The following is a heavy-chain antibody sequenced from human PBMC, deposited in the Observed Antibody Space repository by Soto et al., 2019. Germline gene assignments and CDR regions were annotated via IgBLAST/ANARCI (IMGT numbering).Heavy chain of an antibody. CDR2: ISYDGSNK. D-gene: IGHD3-16*01. CDR1: GFTFSSYG. V-gene: IGHV3-30*03. Sequence: PGGSLRLSCAASGFTFSSYGMHWVRQAPGKGLEWVAVISYDGSNKYYADSVKGRFTISGDNSKNTLYLQMNSLRAEDTAVYYCARGGGYYGMDVWGQGTTVTVSS. J-gene: IGHJ6*02. CDR3: ARGGGYYGMDV.